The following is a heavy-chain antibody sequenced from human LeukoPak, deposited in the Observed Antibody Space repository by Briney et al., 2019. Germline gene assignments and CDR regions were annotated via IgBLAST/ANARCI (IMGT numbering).Heavy chain of an antibody. D-gene: IGHD1-26*01. J-gene: IGHJ4*02. CDR2: ISWDGGSS. Sequence: GGSLRLSCAASGFTFDDYAMHWIPQAPGKGLEWVSLISWDGGSSYYADSVKGRSTISRDNSKNSLYLQMNSLRAEDTALYYCAKDRADSGSYSYFDYWGQGTLVTVSS. CDR3: AKDRADSGSYSYFDY. CDR1: GFTFDDYA. V-gene: IGHV3-43D*03.